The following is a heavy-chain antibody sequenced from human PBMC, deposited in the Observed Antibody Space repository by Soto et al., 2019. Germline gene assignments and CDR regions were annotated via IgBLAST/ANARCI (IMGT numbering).Heavy chain of an antibody. CDR3: ARDGPRFNHMTTVTTPTYGMDV. CDR2: IYYSGST. D-gene: IGHD4-17*01. J-gene: IGHJ6*02. V-gene: IGHV4-31*03. Sequence: SETLSLTCTVSGGSISSGGYYWSWIRQHPGKGLEWIGYIYYSGSTYYNPSLKSRVTISVDTSKNQFSLKLSSVTAADTAVYYCARDGPRFNHMTTVTTPTYGMDVWGQGTTVTVSS. CDR1: GGSISSGGYY.